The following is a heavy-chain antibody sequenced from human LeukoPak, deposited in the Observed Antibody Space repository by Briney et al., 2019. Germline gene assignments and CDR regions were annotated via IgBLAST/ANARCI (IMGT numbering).Heavy chain of an antibody. Sequence: PSETLSLTCAVYGGSFSGYYWSWIRQPPGKGLEWIGEINHSGSTNYNPSLKSRVTISVDTSKNQFSLKLSSVTAADTAVYYCARGALYYDFWSGYSDDAFDIWGQGTMVTVSS. CDR2: INHSGST. D-gene: IGHD3-3*01. CDR3: ARGALYYDFWSGYSDDAFDI. J-gene: IGHJ3*02. V-gene: IGHV4-34*01. CDR1: GGSFSGYY.